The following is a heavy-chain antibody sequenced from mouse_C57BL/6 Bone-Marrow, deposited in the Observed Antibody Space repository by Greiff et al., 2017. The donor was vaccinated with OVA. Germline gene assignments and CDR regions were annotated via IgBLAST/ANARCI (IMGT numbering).Heavy chain of an antibody. Sequence: QVQLQQPGAELVKPGASVKMSCKASGYTFTSYWITWVKQRPGQGLEWIGDIYPGSGSTNYNEKFKSKATLTVDTSSSTAYMQLSSLTSEDSAVYYCARTSYYSNHYYAMDYWGQGTSVTVSS. J-gene: IGHJ4*01. CDR2: IYPGSGST. D-gene: IGHD2-5*01. CDR1: GYTFTSYW. V-gene: IGHV1-55*01. CDR3: ARTSYYSNHYYAMDY.